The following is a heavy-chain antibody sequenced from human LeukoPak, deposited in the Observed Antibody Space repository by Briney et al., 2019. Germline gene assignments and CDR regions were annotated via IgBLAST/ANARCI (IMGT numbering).Heavy chain of an antibody. CDR1: GGTFSSYA. D-gene: IGHD4-17*01. Sequence: SVKVSCKASGGTFSSYAISWVRQAPGQGLEWMGRFIPILGIANYAQKFQGRVTITADKSTSTAYMELSSLRSEDTAVYYCAKVEYDYGDPVGWFDPWGRGTLVTVSS. CDR3: AKVEYDYGDPVGWFDP. CDR2: FIPILGIA. V-gene: IGHV1-69*04. J-gene: IGHJ5*02.